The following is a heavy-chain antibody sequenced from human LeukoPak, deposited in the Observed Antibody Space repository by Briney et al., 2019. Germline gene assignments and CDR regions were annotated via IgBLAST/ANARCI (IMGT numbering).Heavy chain of an antibody. CDR3: AKNGDSERWLQPKFVTH. CDR1: GFTFNNYG. J-gene: IGHJ4*02. V-gene: IGHV3-30*19. Sequence: GGSLRLSCAASGFTFNNYGMHWVRQAPGKGLEWVAVISYDGSNNYYADSVKGRFTMSRDNSKNTLYLQMNSLRAEDTAVYYCAKNGDSERWLQPKFVTHWGQGTLVTVSS. D-gene: IGHD5-24*01. CDR2: ISYDGSNN.